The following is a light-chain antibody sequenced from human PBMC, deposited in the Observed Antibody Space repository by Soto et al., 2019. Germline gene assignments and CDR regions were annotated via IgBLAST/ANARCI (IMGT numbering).Light chain of an antibody. J-gene: IGLJ3*02. V-gene: IGLV1-47*02. CDR2: SNN. Sequence: QSVLTQPPSASGTPGQRVTISCSGSSSNIGTNYVYWYQQLPGTAPKLLIYSNNQRPSGVPDRFSGSKSGTSASLAISGLRSEDEAYYYCAAFDDSLRAWVFGGGTKLTVL. CDR3: AAFDDSLRAWV. CDR1: SSNIGTNY.